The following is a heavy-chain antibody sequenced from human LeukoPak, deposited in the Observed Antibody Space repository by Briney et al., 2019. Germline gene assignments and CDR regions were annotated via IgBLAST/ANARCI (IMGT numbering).Heavy chain of an antibody. D-gene: IGHD3-10*01. CDR1: GGSISSYY. CDR3: ARDLGHYGSGKQKAFDI. CDR2: INHSGST. V-gene: IGHV4-34*01. J-gene: IGHJ3*02. Sequence: SETLSLTCTVSGGSISSYYWSWIRQPPGKGLEWIGEINHSGSTNYNPSLKSRVTISVDMSKNQFSLKLSSVTAADTAVYYCARDLGHYGSGKQKAFDIWGQGTMVTVSS.